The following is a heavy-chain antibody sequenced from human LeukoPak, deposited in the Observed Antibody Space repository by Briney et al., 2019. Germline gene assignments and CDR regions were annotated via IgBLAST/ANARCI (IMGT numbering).Heavy chain of an antibody. CDR3: ARGSAALRAQYCSSTSCYGHFDY. Sequence: PSETLSLTCTVSGGSISNYYWSWIRQPPGKGLEWIGHIYYSGATKYNPSLKGRVTISVDTSKNQFSLKLSSVTAAGTAVYYCARGSAALRAQYCSSTSCYGHFDYWGQGTLVTVSS. CDR1: GGSISNYY. D-gene: IGHD2-2*01. V-gene: IGHV4-59*12. J-gene: IGHJ4*02. CDR2: IYYSGAT.